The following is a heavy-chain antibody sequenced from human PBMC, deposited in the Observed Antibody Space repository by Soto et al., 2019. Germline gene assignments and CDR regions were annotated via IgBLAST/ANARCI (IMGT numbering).Heavy chain of an antibody. CDR1: GYTFTGYY. CDR2: INPNSGGT. CDR3: ARAPRYYYDSSGFYLRTGAFDI. D-gene: IGHD3-22*01. J-gene: IGHJ3*02. V-gene: IGHV1-2*04. Sequence: ASVKVSCKASGYTFTGYYMHWVRQAPGQGLEWMGWINPNSGGTNYAQKFQGWVTMTRDTSISTAYMGLSRLRSDDTAVYYCARAPRYYYDSSGFYLRTGAFDIWGQGTMVTVSS.